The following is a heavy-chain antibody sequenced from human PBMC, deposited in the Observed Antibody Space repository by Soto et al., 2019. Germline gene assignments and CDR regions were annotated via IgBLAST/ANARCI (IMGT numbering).Heavy chain of an antibody. CDR1: GFTFSSYA. Sequence: EVQLLESGGGLVQPGGSLRLSCAASGFTFSSYAMSWVRQAPGKGLEWVSAISGSGGSTYYADSVKGRFTISRDNSKNTLYLQMNSLRAEDTAVYYCAKGDYDYVWGSYRYTAVVYWGQGTLVTVSS. CDR3: AKGDYDYVWGSYRYTAVVY. J-gene: IGHJ4*02. V-gene: IGHV3-23*01. D-gene: IGHD3-16*02. CDR2: ISGSGGST.